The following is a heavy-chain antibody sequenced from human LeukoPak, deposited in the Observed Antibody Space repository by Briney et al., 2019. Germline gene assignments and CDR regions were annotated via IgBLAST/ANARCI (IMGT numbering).Heavy chain of an antibody. V-gene: IGHV3-66*01. D-gene: IGHD1-14*01. CDR3: ARGYLRSLRSLEPHRHFDY. CDR2: IYRGGST. Sequence: GGSLRLSCAASGFTVSSNYMSWVRQAPGKGLEWVSVIYRGGSTYYADSVKGRFTISRDNSKDTLYLQMNSLRAEDTAVYYCARGYLRSLRSLEPHRHFDYWGQGTLVTVSS. CDR1: GFTVSSNY. J-gene: IGHJ4*02.